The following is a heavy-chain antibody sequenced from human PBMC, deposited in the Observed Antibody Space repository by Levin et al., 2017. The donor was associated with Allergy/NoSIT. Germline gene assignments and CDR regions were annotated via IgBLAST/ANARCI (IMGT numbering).Heavy chain of an antibody. CDR1: GFTFSSYT. Sequence: GESLKISCAASGFTFSSYTMNWVRQAPGKGLEWVSSITGSSTYIYYADSVKGRFTISRDNAKNSLYLQMNSLRAEDTAVYYCARDSPVGGYDFDYWGQGTLVTVSS. CDR2: ITGSSTYI. J-gene: IGHJ4*02. CDR3: ARDSPVGGYDFDY. D-gene: IGHD5-12*01. V-gene: IGHV3-21*01.